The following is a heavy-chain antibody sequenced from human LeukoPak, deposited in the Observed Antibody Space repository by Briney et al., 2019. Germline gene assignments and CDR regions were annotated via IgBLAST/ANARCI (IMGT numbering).Heavy chain of an antibody. D-gene: IGHD6-6*01. CDR1: GFTFSSYA. J-gene: IGHJ4*02. Sequence: PGGSLRLSCAASGFTFSSYAMSWMRQAPGKGLEWVSAITDSGGSTYYGDSVKGRFTISRDNSKKTLYLQMNSLRAEDTAVYYCAKGSSSSRPYYFEYWGRGILVTVSS. CDR2: ITDSGGST. CDR3: AKGSSSSRPYYFEY. V-gene: IGHV3-23*01.